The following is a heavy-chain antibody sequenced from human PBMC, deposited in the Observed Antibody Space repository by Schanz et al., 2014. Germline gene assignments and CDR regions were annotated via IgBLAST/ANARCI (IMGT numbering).Heavy chain of an antibody. V-gene: IGHV1-18*01. CDR3: ARETTIITGGAFDV. CDR2: ISPYNGHT. Sequence: QVQLVQSGSEVKKPGDSVKVSCETSGYSFTKYGINWVRQAPGQGLEWMGWISPYNGHTEYGKKFQGRVTMTTDTSTTTVYMELRGLRSDDTAVYYCARETTIITGGAFDVWGQGTMVTVSS. D-gene: IGHD3-9*01. J-gene: IGHJ3*01. CDR1: GYSFTKYG.